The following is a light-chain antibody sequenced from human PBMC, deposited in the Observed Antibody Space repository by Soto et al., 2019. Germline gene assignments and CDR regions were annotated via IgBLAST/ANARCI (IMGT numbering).Light chain of an antibody. J-gene: IGLJ3*02. CDR2: GNI. V-gene: IGLV1-40*01. Sequence: QSVLTQPPSVSGAPGQRVTISCTGSSSNIGAGYDVHWYQQLPGTAPKVLIYGNINRPSGVPDRFSGSKSGTSASLAITGLQAEDEADYYCQSYDSSLSGGVFGGGTKLTVL. CDR3: QSYDSSLSGGV. CDR1: SSNIGAGYD.